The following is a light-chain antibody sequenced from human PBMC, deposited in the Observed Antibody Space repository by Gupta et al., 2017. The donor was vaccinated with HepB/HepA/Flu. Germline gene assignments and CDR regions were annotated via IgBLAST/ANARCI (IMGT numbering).Light chain of an antibody. CDR3: QQYYNLPTWT. CDR1: QDINNY. Sequence: DIQMTQSPSSLSASVGDRVTITCQASQDINNYLNWYQQKPGKAPKLLIYDASKLETGVPSRFSGSGSGTDFTFTISSLQPEDIATYYCQQYYNLPTWTFGQGTTVEIK. V-gene: IGKV1-33*01. J-gene: IGKJ1*01. CDR2: DAS.